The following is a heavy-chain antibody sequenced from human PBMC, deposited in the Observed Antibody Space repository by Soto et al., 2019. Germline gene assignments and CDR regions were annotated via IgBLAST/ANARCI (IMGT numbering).Heavy chain of an antibody. CDR3: ARTIEICSSTSCYDAGFDY. D-gene: IGHD2-2*01. CDR1: GYTFTSYY. Sequence: ASVKVSCKASGYTFTSYYMHWVRQAPGQGLEWMGIINPSGGSTSYAQKFQGRVTMTRDTSTSTVYMELSSLRSEDTAVYYCARTIEICSSTSCYDAGFDYWGQGTLVTVSS. V-gene: IGHV1-46*01. CDR2: INPSGGST. J-gene: IGHJ4*02.